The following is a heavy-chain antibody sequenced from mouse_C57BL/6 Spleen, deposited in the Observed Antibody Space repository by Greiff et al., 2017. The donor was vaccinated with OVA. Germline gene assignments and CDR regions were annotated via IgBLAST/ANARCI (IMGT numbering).Heavy chain of an antibody. J-gene: IGHJ2*01. V-gene: IGHV5-4*03. D-gene: IGHD2-4*01. CDR3: ARGYDYDVPFDY. CDR2: ISDGGSYT. CDR1: GFTFSSYA. Sequence: DVKLVESGGGLVKPGGSLKLSCAASGFTFSSYAMSWVRQTPEKRLEWVATISDGGSYTYYPDNVKGRFTISRDNAKNNLYLQMSHLKSEDTAMYYCARGYDYDVPFDYWGQGTTLTVSS.